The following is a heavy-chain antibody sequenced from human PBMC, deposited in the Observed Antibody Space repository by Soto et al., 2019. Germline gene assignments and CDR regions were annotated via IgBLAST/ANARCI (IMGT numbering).Heavy chain of an antibody. D-gene: IGHD2-8*02. V-gene: IGHV3-23*01. CDR2: IIGSGAST. J-gene: IGHJ6*03. CDR1: GFIFSTSA. Sequence: GGSLRLSCTASGFIFSTSAASWVRQAPGKGPEWVAGIIGSGASTFYADSMRGRFIISRDNSKNTVYLQMTNLRAEDTALYYCARSQYCCYYMEVWGKGTPVTVSS. CDR3: ARSQYCCYYMEV.